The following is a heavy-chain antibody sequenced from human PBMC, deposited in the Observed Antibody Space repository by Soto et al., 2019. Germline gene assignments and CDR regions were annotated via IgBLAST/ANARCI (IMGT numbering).Heavy chain of an antibody. J-gene: IGHJ5*02. CDR1: GGSISSSSYY. D-gene: IGHD3-22*01. CDR2: IYYSGST. Sequence: QLQLQESGPGLVKPSETLSLTCTVSGGSISSSSYYWGWIRQPPGKGLEWIGSIYYSGSTYYNPSRQGRVTISVDTSKNQFSLKLSFVTAADTAVYYCARQVPLEITMIVVVTFNWFDPWGQGTLVTVSS. CDR3: ARQVPLEITMIVVVTFNWFDP. V-gene: IGHV4-39*01.